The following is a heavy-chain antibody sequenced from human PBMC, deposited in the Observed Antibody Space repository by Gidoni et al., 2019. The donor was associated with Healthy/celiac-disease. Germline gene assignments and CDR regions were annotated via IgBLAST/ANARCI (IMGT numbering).Heavy chain of an antibody. Sequence: VQPQESGPGLLKPSETLSLSCTVSGGAISSYYWNWNRQPPGKGLEWIRYFYYSGSTNYNPSLKSRVTISVDTSKNQFSLKLTSVTAADTAVYYCARDRGHGWFDPWGQGTLVTVSS. CDR3: ARDRGHGWFDP. D-gene: IGHD2-15*01. V-gene: IGHV4-59*01. CDR2: FYYSGST. CDR1: GGAISSYY. J-gene: IGHJ5*02.